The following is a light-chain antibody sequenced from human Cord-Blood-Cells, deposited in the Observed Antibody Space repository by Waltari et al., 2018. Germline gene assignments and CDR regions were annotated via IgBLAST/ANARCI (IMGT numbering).Light chain of an antibody. V-gene: IGKV3-11*01. Sequence: IVFTQTPATLSLSPGERATISCRASQSVSRYLAWYQQKPGQAPRLLIYDASNRATGIPARFSGSGSGTDFTLTISSLEPEDFAVYYCQQRSNWPLTFGGGTKVEIK. J-gene: IGKJ4*01. CDR1: QSVSRY. CDR2: DAS. CDR3: QQRSNWPLT.